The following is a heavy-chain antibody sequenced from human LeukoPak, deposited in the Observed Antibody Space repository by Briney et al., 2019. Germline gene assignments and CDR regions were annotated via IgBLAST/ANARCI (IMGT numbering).Heavy chain of an antibody. CDR1: GGSISSYY. D-gene: IGHD6-13*01. CDR3: ARQEQQLIYNWFDP. J-gene: IGHJ5*02. Sequence: PSETLSLTCTVSGGSISSYYWSWIRQPPGKGLEWLGYIYYSGSTNYNPSLKSRVTISVDTSKNQFSLKLSSVTAADTAVYYCARQEQQLIYNWFDPWGQGTLVTVSS. V-gene: IGHV4-59*01. CDR2: IYYSGST.